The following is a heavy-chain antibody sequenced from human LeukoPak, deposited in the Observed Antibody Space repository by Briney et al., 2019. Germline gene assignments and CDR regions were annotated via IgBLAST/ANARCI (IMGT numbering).Heavy chain of an antibody. J-gene: IGHJ4*02. D-gene: IGHD6-6*01. CDR3: ARRGRSSSNFDF. V-gene: IGHV5-10-1*01. Sequence: GESLKISCKGSGYIFTSYWITWVRQMPGKGLEWMGMIDPTDSYTNYSPSFQGHVTISTNKSISTAYLQWSSLKASDTAIYYCARRGRSSSNFDFWGQGTLVTVSS. CDR2: IDPTDSYT. CDR1: GYIFTSYW.